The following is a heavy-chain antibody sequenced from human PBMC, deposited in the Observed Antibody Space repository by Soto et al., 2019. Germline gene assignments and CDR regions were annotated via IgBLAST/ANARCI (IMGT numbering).Heavy chain of an antibody. Sequence: SETLSLTCTVSGGSISSGGYYWSWIRQHPGKGLEWIGYIYHSGTTYYNPSLKSRVTISVDTSKNQFSLKLTSVTAADTAVYYCARDKITGLFEYWGQGTLVTVSS. D-gene: IGHD2-8*02. CDR2: IYHSGTT. CDR1: GGSISSGGYY. V-gene: IGHV4-31*03. J-gene: IGHJ4*02. CDR3: ARDKITGLFEY.